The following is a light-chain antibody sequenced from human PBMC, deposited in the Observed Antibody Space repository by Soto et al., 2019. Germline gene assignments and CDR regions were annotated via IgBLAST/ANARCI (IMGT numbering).Light chain of an antibody. CDR3: LQDYNYPRT. J-gene: IGKJ1*01. V-gene: IGKV1-5*03. CDR2: KAS. CDR1: QSISDW. Sequence: DIQMTQSPSTLSASVGDRVTITCRASQSISDWLAWYQQKPGKVPKLLIYKASNLESGVPSRFSGSGSGTEFTLTISSLQPDDFATYYCLQDYNYPRTFGQGTKVDIK.